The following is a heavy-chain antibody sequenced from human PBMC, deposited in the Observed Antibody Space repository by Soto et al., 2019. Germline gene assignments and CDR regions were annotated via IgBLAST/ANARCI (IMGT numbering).Heavy chain of an antibody. CDR3: AKSRLEQYFFDY. J-gene: IGHJ4*02. D-gene: IGHD6-19*01. Sequence: QMQLQESGPGLVKPSQTLSLTCTVSGGSISRGGYYWSWIRQHPGKGLEWIGYIYYSGSTYYNPSLKSRVTISVDTSKNQFSVKLSSVTAADTAVYFCAKSRLEQYFFDYWGQGTLVTVSS. V-gene: IGHV4-31*03. CDR1: GGSISRGGYY. CDR2: IYYSGST.